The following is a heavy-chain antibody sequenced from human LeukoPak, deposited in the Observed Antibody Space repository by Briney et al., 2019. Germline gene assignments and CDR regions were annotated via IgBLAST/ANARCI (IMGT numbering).Heavy chain of an antibody. CDR3: AREVRSAGGYDFYYYYYMDV. J-gene: IGHJ6*03. CDR1: GFSFSTYA. V-gene: IGHV3-30*02. CDR2: IRYDGNNK. D-gene: IGHD5-12*01. Sequence: GGSLRLSCVASGFSFSTYAMNWVRQGPGKGLECVAYIRYDGNNKYYADSVKGRFTISRDNSKNTLYLQMNSLRAEDTAVYYCAREVRSAGGYDFYYYYYMDVWGKGTTVTVSS.